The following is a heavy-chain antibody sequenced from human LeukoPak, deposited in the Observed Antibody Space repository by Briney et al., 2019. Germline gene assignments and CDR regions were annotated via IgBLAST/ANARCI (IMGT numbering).Heavy chain of an antibody. J-gene: IGHJ4*02. CDR1: GGSISSGGYS. CDR2: IYYSGST. Sequence: SQTLSLTCTVSGGSISSGGYSWSWIRQPPGKGLEWIGYIYYSGSTNYNPSLKSRVTISVDTSKNQFSLKLSSVTAADTAVYYCARNRDGPYYFDYWGQGTLVTVSS. CDR3: ARNRDGPYYFDY. V-gene: IGHV4-61*08. D-gene: IGHD5-24*01.